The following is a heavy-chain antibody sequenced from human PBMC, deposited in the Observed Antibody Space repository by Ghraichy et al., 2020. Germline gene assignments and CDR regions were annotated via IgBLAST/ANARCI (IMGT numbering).Heavy chain of an antibody. CDR3: AKGGHNTGYGFDP. D-gene: IGHD5-12*01. V-gene: IGHV3-23*01. J-gene: IGHJ5*02. CDR1: GFTFRSYS. Sequence: ETLSLTCATSGFTFRSYSMNWVRQAPGKGLEWVSIIGADVVTTYYADSVKGRFTVSRDNSKNTLYLIMSGLRAVDTAVYYCAKGGHNTGYGFDPWGQGTLVTVSS. CDR2: IGADVVTT.